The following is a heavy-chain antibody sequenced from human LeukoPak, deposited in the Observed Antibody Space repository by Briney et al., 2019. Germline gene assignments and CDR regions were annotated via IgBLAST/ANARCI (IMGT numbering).Heavy chain of an antibody. V-gene: IGHV1-69*04. Sequence: SVKVSCKASGGPFHTFANSWVRLVPGEGIEWMGRAVPARALATYGQKFLGRVTITADYSASTVYKEHSGLRSDDTATYYCGRVGYTRGPLPYGMDVWGQGATVTV. J-gene: IGHJ6*02. CDR1: GGPFHTFA. CDR3: GRVGYTRGPLPYGMDV. CDR2: AVPARALA. D-gene: IGHD3-16*02.